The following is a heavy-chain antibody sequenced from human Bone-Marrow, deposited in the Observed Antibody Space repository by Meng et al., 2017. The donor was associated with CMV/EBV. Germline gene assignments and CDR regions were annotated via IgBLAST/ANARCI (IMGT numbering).Heavy chain of an antibody. Sequence: GGSLRLSCAASGFTFSTYWMTWVRQAPQKGLEWVANIKQDGSEKYYGDSVKGRFTISRDNSKNTLYLQMNSLRAEDTAVYFCAYQVLLFWGQGTLVTVSS. D-gene: IGHD2-2*01. CDR1: GFTFSTYW. V-gene: IGHV3-7*01. CDR3: AYQVLLF. CDR2: IKQDGSEK. J-gene: IGHJ4*02.